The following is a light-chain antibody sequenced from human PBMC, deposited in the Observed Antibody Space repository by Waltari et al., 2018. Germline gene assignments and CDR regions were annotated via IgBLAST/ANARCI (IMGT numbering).Light chain of an antibody. J-gene: IGLJ3*02. Sequence: QSVLTQPPSVSGAPGQRVTISCTGSSSHIGAGYDVLWYQQLPGTAPKLLIYLNNNRPSGVPDRFSGSKSGTSASLAITGLQAEDEADYYCQSYDSSLSASVFGGGTKLTVL. CDR3: QSYDSSLSASV. CDR2: LNN. CDR1: SSHIGAGYD. V-gene: IGLV1-40*01.